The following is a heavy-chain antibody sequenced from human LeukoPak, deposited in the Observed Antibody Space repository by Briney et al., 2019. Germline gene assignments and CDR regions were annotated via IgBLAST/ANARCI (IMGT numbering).Heavy chain of an antibody. V-gene: IGHV3-21*01. J-gene: IGHJ4*02. D-gene: IGHD7-27*01. CDR1: GFTFSSYS. Sequence: PGGSLRLSCAASGFTFSSYSMNWVRQAPGKGLEWVSSISSSSSYIYYADSVKGRFTISRDNAKNSLYPQMNSLRAEDTAVYYCAREGNLGNFDYWGQGTLVTVSS. CDR2: ISSSSSYI. CDR3: AREGNLGNFDY.